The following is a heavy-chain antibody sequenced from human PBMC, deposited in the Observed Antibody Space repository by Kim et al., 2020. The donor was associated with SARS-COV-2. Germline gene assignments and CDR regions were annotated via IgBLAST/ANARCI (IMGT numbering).Heavy chain of an antibody. CDR1: GFSFSSYT. V-gene: IGHV3-23*01. J-gene: IGHJ4*02. CDR3: AKDRIPDGEWDFDF. Sequence: GGSLRLSCAASGFSFSSYTMSWVRQAPGKGLEWVSAVIGSVDNTHYADSVKGRFTISRDNSKNTLYLQMNSLRAEDTAVYFCAKDRIPDGEWDFDFWGQGTLVTVSS. CDR2: VIGSVDNT. D-gene: IGHD3-10*01.